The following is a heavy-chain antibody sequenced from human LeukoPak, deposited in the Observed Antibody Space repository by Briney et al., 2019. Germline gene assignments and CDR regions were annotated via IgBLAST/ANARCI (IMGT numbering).Heavy chain of an antibody. CDR1: RFTFSTYA. Sequence: PGGSLRLSCGGSRFTFSTYAINWVRQAPGKGLEWVSSISSSGTYINYADSVKGRFVISRDNAKNSVYLQMNSLRVEDTAAYYCARDFATTFGVETDYWGQGTLVTVSS. D-gene: IGHD3-3*01. J-gene: IGHJ4*02. CDR3: ARDFATTFGVETDY. V-gene: IGHV3-21*01. CDR2: ISSSGTYI.